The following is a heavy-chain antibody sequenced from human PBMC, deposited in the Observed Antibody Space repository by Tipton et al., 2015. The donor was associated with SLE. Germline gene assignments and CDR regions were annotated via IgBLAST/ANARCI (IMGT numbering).Heavy chain of an antibody. CDR3: ARVNIEYSSYFDY. J-gene: IGHJ4*02. CDR1: GGSISSGSYY. CDR2: IYTSGST. D-gene: IGHD5-18*01. Sequence: TLSLTCTVSGGSISSGSYYWSWIRQPAGKGLEWIGHIYTSGSTNYNPSLKSRVTISVDTSKNQFSLKLNSVTAADTAVYYCARVNIEYSSYFDYWGQGTLITVSS. V-gene: IGHV4-61*09.